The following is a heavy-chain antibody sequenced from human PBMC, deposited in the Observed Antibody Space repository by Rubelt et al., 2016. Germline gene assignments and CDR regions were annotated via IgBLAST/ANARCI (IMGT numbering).Heavy chain of an antibody. CDR3: SRGVETTNGY. Sequence: QVHLVQSGAEVKKPGASVKVYCKASGYSFAGSHMHWVRQAPGQALEWMGRINPNNGDTNYAQKFQDRVTMTRDESISTGYRERTNLRADETAVYYCSRGVETTNGYWGQGTLVTVSA. D-gene: IGHD2-8*01. CDR1: GYSFAGSH. J-gene: IGHJ4*02. CDR2: INPNNGDT. V-gene: IGHV1-2*06.